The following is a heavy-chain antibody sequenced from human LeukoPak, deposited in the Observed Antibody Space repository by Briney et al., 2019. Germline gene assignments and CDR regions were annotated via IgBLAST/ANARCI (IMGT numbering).Heavy chain of an antibody. CDR1: GYTFTSYA. CDR2: INAGNGNT. J-gene: IGHJ5*02. Sequence: GASVKVSCKASGYTFTSYAMHWVRQAPGQRLEWMGWINAGNGNTKYSQKFQGRVTITRDTSASTAYMELSSLRSEDTAVYYCAVTRGSSGWWGWFAPWGQGTLVTVSS. V-gene: IGHV1-3*01. CDR3: AVTRGSSGWWGWFAP. D-gene: IGHD6-19*01.